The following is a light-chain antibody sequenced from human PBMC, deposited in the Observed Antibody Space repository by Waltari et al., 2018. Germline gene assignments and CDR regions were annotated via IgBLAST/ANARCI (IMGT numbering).Light chain of an antibody. CDR3: QQYYNTPLT. CDR1: QSLLFTSNNKNY. Sequence: DIVMTQSPDSLDVSLGERATINCRSSQSLLFTSNNKNYLSWYQKKAGQPPRLLLYWASTRESGVPDRFSGGGSGTEFTLSISSLQAEDVAVYYCQQYYNTPLTFGGGTKVDI. J-gene: IGKJ4*01. V-gene: IGKV4-1*01. CDR2: WAS.